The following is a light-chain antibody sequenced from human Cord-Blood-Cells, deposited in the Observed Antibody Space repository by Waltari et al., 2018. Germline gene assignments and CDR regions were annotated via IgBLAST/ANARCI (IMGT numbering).Light chain of an antibody. CDR1: SGSIASNY. CDR2: EDN. J-gene: IGLJ2*01. Sequence: NFLLTQPHSVSESPGKTVTISFTRSSGSIASNYVQWYQPRPGRSPTTVIYEDNQRPSGVPDRFSGSIDSSSNSASLTISGLKTEDEADYYCQSYDSSNVVFGGGTKLTVL. V-gene: IGLV6-57*01. CDR3: QSYDSSNVV.